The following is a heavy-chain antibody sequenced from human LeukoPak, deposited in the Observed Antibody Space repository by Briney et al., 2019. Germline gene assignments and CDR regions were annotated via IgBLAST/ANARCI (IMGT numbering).Heavy chain of an antibody. J-gene: IGHJ5*02. CDR3: AKNYYGSGSPTGGGFDP. Sequence: GGSLRLSCSASGFTFSSYGMSWVRQAPGKGLEWVSATSGSGGSTYYADSVKGRFTISRDNSKNTLYLQMNSLRAEDTAVYYCAKNYYGSGSPTGGGFDPWGQGTLVTVSS. V-gene: IGHV3-23*01. CDR1: GFTFSSYG. D-gene: IGHD3-10*01. CDR2: TSGSGGST.